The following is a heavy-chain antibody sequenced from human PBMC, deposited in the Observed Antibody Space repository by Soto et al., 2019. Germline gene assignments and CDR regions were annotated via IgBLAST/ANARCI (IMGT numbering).Heavy chain of an antibody. J-gene: IGHJ5*02. D-gene: IGHD4-4*01. V-gene: IGHV3-7*01. CDR3: VRGGSNYAS. CDR2: IKPDESEK. CDR1: GLQFSDFG. Sequence: EVQLVESGGAWFNLGGPWELSLTALGLQFSDFGRTGSPQPPGKGLEWVARIKPDESEKKYADSVKGRFSISRDNAKNSMYLQMDSLRGEDTAVYYCVRGGSNYASWGQGTLVTVSS.